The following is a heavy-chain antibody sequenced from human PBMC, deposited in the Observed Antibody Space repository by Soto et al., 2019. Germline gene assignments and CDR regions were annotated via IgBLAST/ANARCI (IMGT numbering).Heavy chain of an antibody. D-gene: IGHD6-13*01. J-gene: IGHJ5*02. V-gene: IGHV1-8*02. Sequence: ASVKVSCKASGYTFINFDISWVRQAAGQGLEWLGRMNPGSGKTGYASKFQGRVAMTRDASTGTSHLELSSLTSDDTAVYYCARMASAGTLNWFDPWGQGTLATVSS. CDR2: MNPGSGKT. CDR1: GYTFINFD. CDR3: ARMASAGTLNWFDP.